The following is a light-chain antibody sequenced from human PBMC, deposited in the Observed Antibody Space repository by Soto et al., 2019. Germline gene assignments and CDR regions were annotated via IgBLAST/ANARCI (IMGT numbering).Light chain of an antibody. CDR3: VLYMGSAWV. CDR1: SGSVSTSYY. CDR2: STN. V-gene: IGLV8-61*01. J-gene: IGLJ3*02. Sequence: QAVVTKEPSFSVSPGGTVTLTCGLNSGSVSTSYYPSWYQQTPGQAPRTLIYSTNTRSSGVPDRFSGSILGNKAALTITGAQADDESDYYCVLYMGSAWVFGGGTKVTVL.